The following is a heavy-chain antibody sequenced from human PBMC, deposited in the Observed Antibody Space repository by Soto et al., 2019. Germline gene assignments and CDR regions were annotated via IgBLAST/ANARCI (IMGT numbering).Heavy chain of an antibody. V-gene: IGHV1-69*13. D-gene: IGHD3-3*01. Sequence: ASVKVSCKASGGTFSSYAISWVRQAPGQGLEWMGGIIPIFGTANYAQKFQGRVTITADESTSTAYMELSSLRSEDTAVYYCARASTYYDFWSGYGNWFDPWGQGTLVTVSS. J-gene: IGHJ5*02. CDR3: ARASTYYDFWSGYGNWFDP. CDR2: IIPIFGTA. CDR1: GGTFSSYA.